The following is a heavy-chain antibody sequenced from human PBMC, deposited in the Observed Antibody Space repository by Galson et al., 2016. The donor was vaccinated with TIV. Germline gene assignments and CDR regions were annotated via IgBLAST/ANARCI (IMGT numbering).Heavy chain of an antibody. CDR3: ARGNHYYDHSGYAKFDY. CDR2: ISWNSGYS. J-gene: IGHJ4*02. V-gene: IGHV3-9*01. Sequence: SLRLSCAVSGFKFDDYAMQWVRQFPGKGLEWVSIISWNSGYSGYADSVKGRFTVSRDNAKNSLFLQMNNLGAEDTAFYFCARGNHYYDHSGYAKFDYWGRGTLVTVSS. D-gene: IGHD3-22*01. CDR1: GFKFDDYA.